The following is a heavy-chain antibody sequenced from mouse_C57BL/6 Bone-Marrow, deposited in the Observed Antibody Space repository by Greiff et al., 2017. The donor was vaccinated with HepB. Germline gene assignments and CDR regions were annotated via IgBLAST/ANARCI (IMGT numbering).Heavy chain of an antibody. CDR2: IYPGNSDT. CDR3: TGYYYGSNDAMDY. Sequence: VQLQQSGTVLARPGASVKMSCKTSGYTFTSYWMHWVKQRPGQGLEWIGAIYPGNSDTSYNQKFKGKAKLTAVTSASTAYMELSSLTNEDSAVYYCTGYYYGSNDAMDYWGQGTSVTVSS. D-gene: IGHD1-1*01. J-gene: IGHJ4*01. CDR1: GYTFTSYW. V-gene: IGHV1-5*01.